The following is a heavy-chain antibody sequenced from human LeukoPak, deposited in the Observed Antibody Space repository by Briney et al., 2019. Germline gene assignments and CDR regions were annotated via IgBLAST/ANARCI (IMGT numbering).Heavy chain of an antibody. D-gene: IGHD2-8*01. CDR2: INAGNGNT. J-gene: IGHJ4*02. Sequence: GASVKVSCKASGYTFTSYAMHWVRQAPGQRLEWMGWINAGNGNTKYSQEFQGRVTITRDTSASTAYMELSSLRSEDMAVYYCAKDPRDSFVLPAYYFDYWGQGTLVTVSS. V-gene: IGHV1-3*03. CDR1: GYTFTSYA. CDR3: AKDPRDSFVLPAYYFDY.